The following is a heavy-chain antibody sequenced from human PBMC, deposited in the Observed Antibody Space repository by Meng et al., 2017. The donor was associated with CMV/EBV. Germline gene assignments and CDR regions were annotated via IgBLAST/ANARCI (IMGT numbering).Heavy chain of an antibody. J-gene: IGHJ6*02. Sequence: SETLSLTCTVSGGSVSSGSYHWSWIRQPPGKGLEWIGYIYYSGSTNYNPSLKSRVTISVDTSKNQFSLKLSSVTAADTAVYYCARSYYYYYGMDVWGQGSTVTVSS. CDR2: IYYSGST. V-gene: IGHV4-61*01. CDR1: GGSVSSGSYH. CDR3: ARSYYYYYGMDV.